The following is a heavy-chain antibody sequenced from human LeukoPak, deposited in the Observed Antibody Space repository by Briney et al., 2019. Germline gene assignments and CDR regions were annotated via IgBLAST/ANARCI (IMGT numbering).Heavy chain of an antibody. J-gene: IGHJ6*03. CDR2: ISGSGGST. D-gene: IGHD6-19*01. Sequence: GGTLRLSCAVSGFTFSTYGMSWVRQAPGKGLEWVSAISGSGGSTYYADSVKGRFTISRDNSKNTLYLQMNSLRAEDTAVYYCAKDGSSGWHYYYYMDVWGKGTTVTVSS. CDR1: GFTFSTYG. V-gene: IGHV3-23*01. CDR3: AKDGSSGWHYYYYMDV.